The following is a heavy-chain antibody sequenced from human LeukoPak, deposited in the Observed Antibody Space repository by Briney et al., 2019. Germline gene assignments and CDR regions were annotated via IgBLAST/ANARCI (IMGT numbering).Heavy chain of an antibody. J-gene: IGHJ5*02. CDR3: AVKPRLAWFDP. Sequence: GGSLRLSCAASGFTLSSNCMSWVRQAPGKGLEWVSVIYSGGSTYYADSVKGRFTISRDNSKNTLYLQMDSLRAEDTAVYYCAVKPRLAWFDPWGQGTLVTVSS. V-gene: IGHV3-66*01. CDR1: GFTLSSNC. CDR2: IYSGGST.